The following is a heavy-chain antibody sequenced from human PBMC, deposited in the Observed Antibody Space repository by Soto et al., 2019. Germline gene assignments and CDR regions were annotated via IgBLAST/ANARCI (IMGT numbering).Heavy chain of an antibody. V-gene: IGHV6-1*01. CDR1: GDSFSSNSAG. D-gene: IGHD2-15*01. CDR3: ARGSWDDVSGHYYMDV. J-gene: IGHJ6*03. CDR2: TYYKSRWFN. Sequence: SQTLSLTCAISGDSFSSNSAGWNWVRQTPSRGLEWLGRTYYKSRWFNNYAVSVKSRITINPDTSQNQFSLHLDSVTPEDTAVYFCARGSWDDVSGHYYMDVWGKGTTVTVS.